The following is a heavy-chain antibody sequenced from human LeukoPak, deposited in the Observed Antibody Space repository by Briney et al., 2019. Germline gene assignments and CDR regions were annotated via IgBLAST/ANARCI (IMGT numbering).Heavy chain of an antibody. Sequence: PGGSLRLSCAASGFTFSSYSMNWVRQAPGKGLEWVSSISSSSSYIYYADSVKGRFTISRDNAKNSLYLQMNSLRAEDTAVYYCARGGYGSPISTNWFDPWGQGTLVTVSS. CDR2: ISSSSSYI. CDR3: ARGGYGSPISTNWFDP. J-gene: IGHJ5*02. D-gene: IGHD5-12*01. CDR1: GFTFSSYS. V-gene: IGHV3-21*01.